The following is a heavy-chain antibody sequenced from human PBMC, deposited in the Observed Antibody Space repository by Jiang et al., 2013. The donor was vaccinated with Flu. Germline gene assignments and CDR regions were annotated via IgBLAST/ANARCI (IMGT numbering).Heavy chain of an antibody. CDR1: GGSISSYY. CDR2: IYTSGST. J-gene: IGHJ3*02. D-gene: IGHD6-19*01. Sequence: LLKPSETLSLTCTVSGGSISSYYWSWIRQPPGKGLEWIGYIYTSGSTNYNPSLKSRVTISVDTSKNQFSLKLSSVTAADTAVYYCARDGSSGLEIWGQGTMVTVSS. CDR3: ARDGSSGLEI. V-gene: IGHV4-4*09.